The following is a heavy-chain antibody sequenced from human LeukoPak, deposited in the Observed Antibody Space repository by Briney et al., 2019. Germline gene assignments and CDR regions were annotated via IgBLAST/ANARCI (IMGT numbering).Heavy chain of an antibody. D-gene: IGHD4-17*01. CDR1: GYTFTGYY. Sequence: ASVKVSYKASGYTFTGYYMHWVRQAPGQGLEWMGWINPNSGGTNYAQKFQGRVTMTRDTSISTAYMELSRLRSDDTAVYYCARDLTTVTPRAAFDIWGQGTMVTVSS. CDR2: INPNSGGT. J-gene: IGHJ3*02. CDR3: ARDLTTVTPRAAFDI. V-gene: IGHV1-2*02.